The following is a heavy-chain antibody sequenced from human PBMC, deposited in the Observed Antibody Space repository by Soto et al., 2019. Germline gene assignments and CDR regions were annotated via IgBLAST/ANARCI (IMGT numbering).Heavy chain of an antibody. Sequence: QVHLVQSGAEVKKPGASVKVSCKGSGYTFTSYRITWVRQAPGQGLEWMGWISAHNGNTDYAQRLQGRVTVTRDTSTSTAYMELMSLRADDTAVYYCAGGRDGDYWGQGALVTVSS. CDR2: ISAHNGNT. D-gene: IGHD6-6*01. J-gene: IGHJ4*02. CDR3: AGGRDGDY. CDR1: GYTFTSYR. V-gene: IGHV1-18*01.